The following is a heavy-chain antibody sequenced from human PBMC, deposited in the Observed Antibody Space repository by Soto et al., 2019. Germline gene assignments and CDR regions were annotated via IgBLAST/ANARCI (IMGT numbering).Heavy chain of an antibody. CDR1: GFTFKDYA. CDR2: ISWNSVSI. V-gene: IGHV3-9*01. D-gene: IGHD3-9*01. Sequence: VQVVESGGGLVQPGRSLRLSCAGSGFTFKDYAMHWVRQAPGKGLEWVAGISWNSVSIGYADSVKGRFTISRDDAKNSLYMQRNSLRTEDTALYYCAKGDFDILTGLDYWGRGTLVTVSS. J-gene: IGHJ4*02. CDR3: AKGDFDILTGLDY.